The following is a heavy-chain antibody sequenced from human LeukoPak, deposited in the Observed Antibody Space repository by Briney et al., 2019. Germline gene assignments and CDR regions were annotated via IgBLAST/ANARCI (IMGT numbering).Heavy chain of an antibody. V-gene: IGHV3-23*01. Sequence: GGSLRLSCAASGFTFSSYAMSWVRQAPGKGLEWVSAIRGSGGSTYYADSVKGRFTISRDNSKNTLYLQMNSLRAEDTAVYYCAKVFCGGDCYSHYYYYGMDVWGQGTTVTVSS. CDR2: IRGSGGST. J-gene: IGHJ6*02. CDR1: GFTFSSYA. CDR3: AKVFCGGDCYSHYYYYGMDV. D-gene: IGHD2-21*02.